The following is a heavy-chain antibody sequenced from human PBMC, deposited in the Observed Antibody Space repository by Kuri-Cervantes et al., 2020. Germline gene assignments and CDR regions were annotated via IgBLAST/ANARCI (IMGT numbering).Heavy chain of an antibody. J-gene: IGHJ4*02. Sequence: GESLKFSCAASGFTFSSYAMHWVRQAPGKGLEWVAVISYDGSNKYYADSVKGRFTISRDNSKNTLYLQMNSLRAEDTALYYCARISGYSSNYFRGYFDYWGQGTLVTVSS. V-gene: IGHV3-30-3*01. D-gene: IGHD6-13*01. CDR3: ARISGYSSNYFRGYFDY. CDR1: GFTFSSYA. CDR2: ISYDGSNK.